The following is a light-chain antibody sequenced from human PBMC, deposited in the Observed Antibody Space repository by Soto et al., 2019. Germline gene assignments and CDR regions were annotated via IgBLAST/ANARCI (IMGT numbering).Light chain of an antibody. Sequence: LTQPASVSGSPGQSITISCTGTSSDVGGYNYVSWYQQHPGKVPKLMIFEVSNRPSGVSNRFSGSKSGNTASLTISGLQAEDEADYYCSSYTTSRTLVFGPGTKVTVL. V-gene: IGLV2-14*01. J-gene: IGLJ1*01. CDR3: SSYTTSRTLV. CDR2: EVS. CDR1: SSDVGGYNY.